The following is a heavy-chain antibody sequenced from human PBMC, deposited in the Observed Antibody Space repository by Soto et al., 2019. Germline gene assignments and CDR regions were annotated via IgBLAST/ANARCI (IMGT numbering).Heavy chain of an antibody. V-gene: IGHV4-34*01. CDR1: GVSFSDYI. CDR2: INHSGSA. J-gene: IGHJ4*02. D-gene: IGHD1-26*01. Sequence: PSETLSLTCAVYGVSFSDYIWTWIRQTPGKGLQWIGQINHSGSANYNPSLKSRVTISVHTSNSQFSLELSSVTAADTAVYYCARGLISGSHYSGGWYYFDSWGQGTQVTVS. CDR3: ARGLISGSHYSGGWYYFDS.